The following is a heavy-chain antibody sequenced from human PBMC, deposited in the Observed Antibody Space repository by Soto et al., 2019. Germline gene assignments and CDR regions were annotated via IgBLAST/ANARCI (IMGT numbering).Heavy chain of an antibody. CDR1: GFTFSTYG. J-gene: IGHJ4*02. CDR3: ARDNHEANY. Sequence: PGGSLRLSCAASGFTFSTYGMHWVRQAPGKGLEWVAVIWYDGIKKDYADSVKGRFTISRDNSKNTLYLQTNSLRAEDTAVYYCARDNHEANYWGQGALVTVSS. V-gene: IGHV3-33*01. CDR2: IWYDGIKK.